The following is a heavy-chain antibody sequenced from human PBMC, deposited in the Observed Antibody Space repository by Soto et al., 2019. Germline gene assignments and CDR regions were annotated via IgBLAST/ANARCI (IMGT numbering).Heavy chain of an antibody. D-gene: IGHD2-15*01. CDR1: DFTFRNYW. CDR2: ISPDGGTT. Sequence: EVQLVESGGDLVQPGGSLRLSCATSDFTFRNYWLNWVRQAPGKGLEWVANISPDGGTTNYVDSVKGRFTVSIDNGRNSVSMQMNSLRVEDAAVYFCLGGNGGPQWGQGTLVTVSS. V-gene: IGHV3-7*03. J-gene: IGHJ4*02. CDR3: LGGNGGPQ.